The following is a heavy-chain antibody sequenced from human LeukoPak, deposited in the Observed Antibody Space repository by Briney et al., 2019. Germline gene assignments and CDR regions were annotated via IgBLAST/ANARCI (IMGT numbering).Heavy chain of an antibody. D-gene: IGHD1-14*01. V-gene: IGHV3-30*04. CDR2: VSIDGSTK. CDR3: ARDAITGAPDYFDY. Sequence: TGRSLRLSCAGSGFTFSSYDVHWVRQAPGTGLEWVAVVSIDGSTKIYADSVKGRFTISRDNSKNTLYLQMNSLRAEDTAVYYCARDAITGAPDYFDYWGQGTLVTVSS. J-gene: IGHJ4*02. CDR1: GFTFSSYD.